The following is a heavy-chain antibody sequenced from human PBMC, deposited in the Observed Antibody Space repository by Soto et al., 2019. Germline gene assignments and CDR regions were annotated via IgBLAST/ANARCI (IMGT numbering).Heavy chain of an antibody. CDR2: ISDSGGST. D-gene: IGHD4-17*01. CDR3: AKDDYGDSIDY. V-gene: IGHV3-23*01. Sequence: PGGSLRLSCTASGFTFSNYAMSWVRQAPGKGLEWVSAISDSGGSTYYADSVKGRFTISRDNSKNTLYLQMNSLRAEDTAVYYCAKDDYGDSIDYWGHGTLVTVSS. J-gene: IGHJ4*01. CDR1: GFTFSNYA.